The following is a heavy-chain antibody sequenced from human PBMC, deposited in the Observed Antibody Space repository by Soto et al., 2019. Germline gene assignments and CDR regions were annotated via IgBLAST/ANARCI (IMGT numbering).Heavy chain of an antibody. J-gene: IGHJ4*02. D-gene: IGHD3-10*01. CDR1: GGSINTYY. CDR3: ARMGPRFQPPFFDS. CDR2: IYHTGST. V-gene: IGHV4-59*01. Sequence: PSETLSLTCTVSGGSINTYYWSWIRQPPGKGLEWIGYIYHTGSTNYSPSLKSRVTTSVDTSKNQFSLKLSSVTAADTALYYCARMGPRFQPPFFDSWGQGTLVTVSS.